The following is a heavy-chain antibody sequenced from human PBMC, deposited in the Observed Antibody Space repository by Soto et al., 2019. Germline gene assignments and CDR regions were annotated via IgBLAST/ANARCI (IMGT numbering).Heavy chain of an antibody. D-gene: IGHD1-7*01. J-gene: IGHJ3*02. CDR1: GGSFSCYY. V-gene: IGHV4-34*01. CDR3: ARASRGNYDAFDI. CDR2: INHSGST. Sequence: SETLSLTCAVYGGSFSCYYWSWIRQPPGKGLEWIGEINHSGSTNYNPSLKSRVTISVDTSKNQFSLKLSSVTAADTAVYYCARASRGNYDAFDIWGQGTMVTVSS.